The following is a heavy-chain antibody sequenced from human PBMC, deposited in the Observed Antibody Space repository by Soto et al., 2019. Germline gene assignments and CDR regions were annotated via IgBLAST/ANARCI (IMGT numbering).Heavy chain of an antibody. D-gene: IGHD4-4*01. V-gene: IGHV3-21*01. Sequence: GGSLRLSCAASGFTFSSYSMNWVRQAPGKGLEWVSSISSSSYIYYADSVKGRFTISRDNAKNLLYLQMNSLRAEDTAVYYCARDLTVTTSGYWGQRTLVTV. CDR2: ISSSSYI. J-gene: IGHJ1*01. CDR3: ARDLTVTTSGY. CDR1: GFTFSSYS.